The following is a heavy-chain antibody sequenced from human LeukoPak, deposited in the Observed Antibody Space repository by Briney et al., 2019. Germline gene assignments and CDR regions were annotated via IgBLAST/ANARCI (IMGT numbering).Heavy chain of an antibody. V-gene: IGHV1-69*05. J-gene: IGHJ4*02. CDR2: IIPIFGTA. D-gene: IGHD3-22*01. CDR3: AREPYYDSSGYLPN. Sequence: SVKVSCKASGGTFSSYAISWVRQAPGQGLEWMGGIIPIFGTANYAQKFQGRVTITTDESTSTAYMELSSLRSEDTAVYYCAREPYYDSSGYLPNWGQGTLVTVSS. CDR1: GGTFSSYA.